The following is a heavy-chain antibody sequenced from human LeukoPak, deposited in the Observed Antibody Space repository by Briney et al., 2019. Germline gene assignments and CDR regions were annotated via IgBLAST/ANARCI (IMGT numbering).Heavy chain of an antibody. CDR2: IKEDGSEK. D-gene: IGHD1-26*01. Sequence: QAGGSLRLSCAASGFIFSSSWMSWVRQAPGKGLEWVANIKEDGSEKYYVESVKGRFTISRDNAKNSLYLQMNSLRAEDTAVYYCAKEEVVGAEPSYYYYMDVWGKGTTVTVSS. CDR3: AKEEVVGAEPSYYYYMDV. J-gene: IGHJ6*03. CDR1: GFIFSSSW. V-gene: IGHV3-7*03.